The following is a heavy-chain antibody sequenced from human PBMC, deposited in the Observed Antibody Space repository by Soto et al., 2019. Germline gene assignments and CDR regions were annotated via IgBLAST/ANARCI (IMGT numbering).Heavy chain of an antibody. Sequence: SETLSLTCTVSVGSISSYYWSWIRQPPGKGLEWIGYIYYSGSTNYNPSLKSRVTISVDTSKKQFSLKLSSVTAADTAVYYCARGRRDSSGYSLDCWGQGTLVTVSS. D-gene: IGHD3-22*01. CDR1: VGSISSYY. CDR2: IYYSGST. V-gene: IGHV4-59*01. CDR3: ARGRRDSSGYSLDC. J-gene: IGHJ4*02.